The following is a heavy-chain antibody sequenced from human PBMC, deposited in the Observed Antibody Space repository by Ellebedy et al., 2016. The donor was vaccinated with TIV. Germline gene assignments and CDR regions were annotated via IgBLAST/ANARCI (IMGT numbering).Heavy chain of an antibody. D-gene: IGHD1-26*01. CDR3: AKDQWELEAPSGFDY. V-gene: IGHV3-43*01. Sequence: GESLKISCAASGFTFDDYSMHWVRQVPGKDLEWVSLIAWDGNSKFYADSVKGRFTISRDNSKHSLYLQMNSLRTEDTAFYYCAKDQWELEAPSGFDYWGQGTLVTVST. J-gene: IGHJ4*02. CDR1: GFTFDDYS. CDR2: IAWDGNSK.